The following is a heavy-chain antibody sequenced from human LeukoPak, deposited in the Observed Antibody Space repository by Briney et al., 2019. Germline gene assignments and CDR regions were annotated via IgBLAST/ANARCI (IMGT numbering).Heavy chain of an antibody. Sequence: GGSLRLSCAASGFTFSTYWMSWVRQAPGKGLEWVSAISGSGGSTYYADSVKGRFTISRDNSKNTLYLQMNSLRAEDTAVYYCAKAVAGPGYYYGMDVWGKGTTVTVSS. J-gene: IGHJ6*04. CDR3: AKAVAGPGYYYGMDV. CDR1: GFTFSTYW. D-gene: IGHD6-19*01. V-gene: IGHV3-23*01. CDR2: ISGSGGST.